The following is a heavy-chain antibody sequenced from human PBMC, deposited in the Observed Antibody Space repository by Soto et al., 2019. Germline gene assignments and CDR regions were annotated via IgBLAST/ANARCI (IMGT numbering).Heavy chain of an antibody. CDR2: ISYDGSNK. V-gene: IGHV3-30-3*01. Sequence: PGGSLRLSCAASGFTFSSYAMHWVRQAPGKGLEWVAVISYDGSNKYYADSVKGRFTISRDNSKNTLYLQLNSLRAEDTAVYYCAKDLHGSGSYSLYNFDCWGQGSLVTVSS. J-gene: IGHJ4*02. CDR1: GFTFSSYA. CDR3: AKDLHGSGSYSLYNFDC. D-gene: IGHD3-10*01.